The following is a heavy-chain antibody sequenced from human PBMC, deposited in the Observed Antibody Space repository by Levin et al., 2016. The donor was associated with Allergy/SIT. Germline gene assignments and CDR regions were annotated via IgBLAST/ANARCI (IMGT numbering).Heavy chain of an antibody. CDR1: GFTFSSYW. J-gene: IGHJ4*02. V-gene: IGHV3-74*01. D-gene: IGHD3-10*01. Sequence: GESLKISCAASGFTFSSYWMHWVRQAPGKGLVWVSRISSDGRSTSYADSVKGRFTISRDNSKNTLYLQMNSLRAEDTAVYYCARDHGLWFGESGDYWGQGTLVTVSS. CDR2: ISSDGRST. CDR3: ARDHGLWFGESGDY.